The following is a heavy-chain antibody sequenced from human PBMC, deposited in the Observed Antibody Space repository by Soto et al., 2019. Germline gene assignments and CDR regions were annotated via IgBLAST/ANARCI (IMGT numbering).Heavy chain of an antibody. CDR2: ISGNGGRT. CDR1: GFTFSSYA. Sequence: EVQLLESGGGLVQPGGSLRLSCAASGFTFSSYAMKWVRQAPGKGLEWVSGISGNGGRTYYADSVKGRFTISRDNSKNMVYLQMNSLRADDTAIYYCAKVQRSMIVVALDAFDVWGQGAMVTVSS. CDR3: AKVQRSMIVVALDAFDV. J-gene: IGHJ3*01. D-gene: IGHD3-22*01. V-gene: IGHV3-23*01.